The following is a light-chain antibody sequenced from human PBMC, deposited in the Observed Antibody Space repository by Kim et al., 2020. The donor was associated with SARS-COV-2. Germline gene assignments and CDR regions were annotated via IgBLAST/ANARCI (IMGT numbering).Light chain of an antibody. Sequence: APVADRVTITDRASQGISNYLFWYQQKPGKVPKVLIYPASTLQSGVPSRFSGSGSGTEFTLTISSLQPEDAATYYCQKYSTAPWTFGQGTKVDIK. V-gene: IGKV1-27*01. CDR2: PAS. J-gene: IGKJ1*01. CDR1: QGISNY. CDR3: QKYSTAPWT.